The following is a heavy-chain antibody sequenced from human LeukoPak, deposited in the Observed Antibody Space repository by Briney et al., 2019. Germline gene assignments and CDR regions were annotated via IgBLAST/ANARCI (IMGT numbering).Heavy chain of an antibody. CDR1: GFTFSSYA. D-gene: IGHD6-13*01. J-gene: IGHJ4*02. Sequence: GGSLRLSCAASGFTFSSYAMHWVRQAPGKGLEWVAVISYDGSNKYYADSVKGRFTISRDNSKNTLYLQMNSLRAEDTAVYYCASSSSSWYGPSDYWGQGTLVTVSS. CDR2: ISYDGSNK. CDR3: ASSSSSWYGPSDY. V-gene: IGHV3-30-3*01.